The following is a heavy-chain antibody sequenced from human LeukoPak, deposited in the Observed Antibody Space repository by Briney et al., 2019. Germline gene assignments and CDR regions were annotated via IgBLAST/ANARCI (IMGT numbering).Heavy chain of an antibody. CDR1: GFTFSTHG. CDR2: ISGSGANT. Sequence: GGSLRLSCVGSGFTFSTHGMNWVRQAPGKGLEWVSGISGSGANTYQAVSVKGRFTISRDNSKNTLYLQMNSLRAEDTAVYYCAKVPYYYDSSGYYYDYWGQGTLVTVSS. J-gene: IGHJ4*02. CDR3: AKVPYYYDSSGYYYDY. D-gene: IGHD3-22*01. V-gene: IGHV3-23*01.